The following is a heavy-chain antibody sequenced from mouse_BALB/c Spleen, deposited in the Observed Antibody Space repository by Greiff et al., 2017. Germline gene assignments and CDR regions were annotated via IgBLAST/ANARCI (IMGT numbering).Heavy chain of an antibody. J-gene: IGHJ1*01. CDR2: ISYSGST. V-gene: IGHV3-8*02. CDR1: GDSITSGY. CDR3: ARYGYDGYWYFDV. D-gene: IGHD2-2*01. Sequence: EVMLVESGPSLVKPSQTLSLTCSVTGDSITSGYRNWIRKFPGNKLEYMGYISYSGSTYYNPSLKSRISITRDTSKNQYYLQLNSVTTEDTATYYCARYGYDGYWYFDVWGAGTTVTVSS.